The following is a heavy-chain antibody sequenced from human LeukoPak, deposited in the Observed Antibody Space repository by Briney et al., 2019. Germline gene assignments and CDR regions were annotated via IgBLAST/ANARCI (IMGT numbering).Heavy chain of an antibody. V-gene: IGHV1-2*02. CDR3: ARDRYGDGFAHLDS. D-gene: IGHD5-24*01. Sequence: ASVKVSCKASGYTFTSYAIHWVRQAPGQGLEWMGWITPSGGTDYPQKFQGRVAITWETSITTAYMDLSRLTSDDTAVYYCARDRYGDGFAHLDSWGQGALVTVSS. CDR2: ITPSGGT. J-gene: IGHJ4*02. CDR1: GYTFTSYA.